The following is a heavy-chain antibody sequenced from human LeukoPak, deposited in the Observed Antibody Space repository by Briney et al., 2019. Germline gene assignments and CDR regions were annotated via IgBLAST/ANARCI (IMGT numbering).Heavy chain of an antibody. D-gene: IGHD4-17*01. Sequence: GGSLRLSCAASGFTFSSYTMNWVRQAPGKGLEWVSSISTSSSYIYYADSVKGRFTISRDSAKNSLYLQMNNLRAEDTAVYYCARDGIYGDYDYWGQGTLVTVSS. CDR3: ARDGIYGDYDY. V-gene: IGHV3-21*01. J-gene: IGHJ4*02. CDR1: GFTFSSYT. CDR2: ISTSSSYI.